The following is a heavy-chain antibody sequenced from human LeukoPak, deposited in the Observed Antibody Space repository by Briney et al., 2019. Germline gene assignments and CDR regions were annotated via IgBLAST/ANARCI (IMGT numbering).Heavy chain of an antibody. CDR3: ATRALGIAVAGRPNWFDP. Sequence: RVASVKVSCKASGGTFSSYAISWVRQAPGQGLEWMGGIIPIFGTANYAQKFQGRVTITAGESTSTAYMELSSLRSEDTAVYYCATRALGIAVAGRPNWFDPWGQGTLVTVSS. J-gene: IGHJ5*02. CDR1: GGTFSSYA. CDR2: IIPIFGTA. D-gene: IGHD6-19*01. V-gene: IGHV1-69*13.